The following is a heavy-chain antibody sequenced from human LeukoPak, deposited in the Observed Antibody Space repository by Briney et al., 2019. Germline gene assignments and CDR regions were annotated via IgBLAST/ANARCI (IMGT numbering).Heavy chain of an antibody. CDR3: ASLGEEIQLWPWLDL. Sequence: GGSLRLSYAASGFTFSSYSMNWVRQAPGKGLEWVSSISSSSSYIYYADSVKGRFTISRDNAKNSLYLQMNSLRAEDTAVYYCASLGEEIQLWPWLDLWGRGTLVTVSS. D-gene: IGHD5-18*01. V-gene: IGHV3-21*01. CDR1: GFTFSSYS. J-gene: IGHJ2*01. CDR2: ISSSSSYI.